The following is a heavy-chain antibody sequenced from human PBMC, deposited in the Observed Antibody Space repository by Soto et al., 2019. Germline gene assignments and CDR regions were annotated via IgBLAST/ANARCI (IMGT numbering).Heavy chain of an antibody. D-gene: IGHD3-3*01. Sequence: PGGSLRLSCAASGFTFSSYAMSWVRQAPGKGLEWVSAISGSGGSTYYADSVKGRFTISRDNSKNTLYLQMNSLRAEDTAVYYCARVSSNYDFWRNMDVWGKGTTVTVSS. CDR3: ARVSSNYDFWRNMDV. J-gene: IGHJ6*03. CDR2: ISGSGGST. V-gene: IGHV3-23*01. CDR1: GFTFSSYA.